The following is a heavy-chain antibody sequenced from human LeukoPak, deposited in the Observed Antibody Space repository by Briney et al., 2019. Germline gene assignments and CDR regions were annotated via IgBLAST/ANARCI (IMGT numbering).Heavy chain of an antibody. D-gene: IGHD3-22*01. CDR1: GFTFSSYA. Sequence: PGGSLRLSCAASGFTFSSYAMHWVRQAPGKGLEYVSAISSNGGSTYYANSVKGRFTISRDNSKNTLYLQMGSLRAEDMAVYYCAREARDTMMDRDYYYYGMDVWGQGTTVTVSS. CDR2: ISSNGGST. J-gene: IGHJ6*02. CDR3: AREARDTMMDRDYYYYGMDV. V-gene: IGHV3-64*01.